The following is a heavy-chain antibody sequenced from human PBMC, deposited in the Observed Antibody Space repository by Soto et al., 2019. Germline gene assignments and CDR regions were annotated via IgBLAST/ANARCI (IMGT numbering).Heavy chain of an antibody. V-gene: IGHV5-10-1*01. D-gene: IGHD3-22*01. Sequence: ESLKLSWKGSGYRCAGYLITWVLQKPGKGLEWMGRIDPSDSQTYYSPSFRGHVTISVTKSITTVFLQWSSLRASDTAMYYCARKIYDYDTGPNFQYYFDSWGQGTPVTVSS. CDR2: IDPSDSQT. CDR3: ARKIYDYDTGPNFQYYFDS. CDR1: GYRCAGYL. J-gene: IGHJ4*02.